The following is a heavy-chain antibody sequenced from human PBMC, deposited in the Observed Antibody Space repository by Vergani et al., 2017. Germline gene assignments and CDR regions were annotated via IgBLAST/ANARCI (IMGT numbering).Heavy chain of an antibody. CDR2: IIPIFGIA. V-gene: IGHV1-69*17. D-gene: IGHD6-13*01. CDR1: GGTFSSYA. J-gene: IGHJ3*02. Sequence: QVQLVQSGAEVKKPGSSVKVSCKASGGTFSSYAISWVRQAPGQGLEWMGGIIPIFGIANYAQKFQGRVTITADKSTSTAYMELSSLRSEDTAVYYCAMVANSRSAGMGAFDIWGQGTMVTVSS. CDR3: AMVANSRSAGMGAFDI.